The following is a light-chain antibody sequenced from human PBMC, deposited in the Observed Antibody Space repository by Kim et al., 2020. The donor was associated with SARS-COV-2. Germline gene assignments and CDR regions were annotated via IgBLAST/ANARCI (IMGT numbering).Light chain of an antibody. Sequence: ASVGDRVTITCRASQDIRNDLGWYQQQPGKAPKRLIYATSTLQSGVPSRFSGSGSETEFTLTISSLQPEDFATYYCLQHNSFPLTFGGGTKVEIK. V-gene: IGKV1-17*01. J-gene: IGKJ4*01. CDR2: ATS. CDR1: QDIRND. CDR3: LQHNSFPLT.